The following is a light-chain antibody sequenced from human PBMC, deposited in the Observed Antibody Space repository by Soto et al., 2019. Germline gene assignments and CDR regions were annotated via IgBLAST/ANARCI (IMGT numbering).Light chain of an antibody. CDR2: DAS. Sequence: EIVLTQSPGIVSLSPGERATLSCRASQSITTSLAWYQRKPGQAPRLLIYDASTRATAIPDRFSGSGSGTDFTLTLSRLEAEDFAVYYCQQYATSPLTFGGGTKVDIK. CDR1: QSITTS. CDR3: QQYATSPLT. J-gene: IGKJ4*01. V-gene: IGKV3-20*01.